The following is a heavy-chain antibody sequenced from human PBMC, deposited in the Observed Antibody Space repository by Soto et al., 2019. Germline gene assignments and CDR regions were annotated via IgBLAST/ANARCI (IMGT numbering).Heavy chain of an antibody. CDR2: ISSYNGNT. CDR1: GYSFTGYG. Sequence: QVQLVQSGVEVKKPGASVKVSCKAPGYSFTGYGISWVRQAPGQGLEWMGWISSYNGNTNYAQKLQGRVTMTTDTSTSTAYMELRSLRSDDTAVYYCARAIRSGSYSTWFDPWGQGTLVTVSS. V-gene: IGHV1-18*01. J-gene: IGHJ5*02. CDR3: ARAIRSGSYSTWFDP. D-gene: IGHD1-26*01.